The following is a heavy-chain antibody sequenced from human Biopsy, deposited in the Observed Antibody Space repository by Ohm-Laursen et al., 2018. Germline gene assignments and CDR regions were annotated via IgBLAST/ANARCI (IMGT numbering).Heavy chain of an antibody. J-gene: IGHJ1*01. CDR2: ISCTGYT. V-gene: IGHV4-59*11. CDR3: ARGSNEYGGLYFPH. D-gene: IGHD4-23*01. CDR1: GGSFTGHY. Sequence: TLSLTCTVSGGSFTGHYWSWIRQPPGKGLEWIGHISCTGYTSYNASLKSQVTISVDTSRNHFSLRLSSLTAADTAVYYCARGSNEYGGLYFPHWGQGTLVTVSS.